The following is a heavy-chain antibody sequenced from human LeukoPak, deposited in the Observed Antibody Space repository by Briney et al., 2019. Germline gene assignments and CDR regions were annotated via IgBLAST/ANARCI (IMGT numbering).Heavy chain of an antibody. CDR2: ISGSGGST. Sequence: PGGSLRLSCAASGFTFSSYGMSWVRQAPGKGLEWVSAISGSGGSTYYADSVKGRFTISRDNSKNTLYLQMNSLRAEDTAVYYCAKKGVYYDILTGYSAFDYWGQGTLVTVSS. CDR3: AKKGVYYDILTGYSAFDY. CDR1: GFTFSSYG. D-gene: IGHD3-9*01. V-gene: IGHV3-23*01. J-gene: IGHJ4*02.